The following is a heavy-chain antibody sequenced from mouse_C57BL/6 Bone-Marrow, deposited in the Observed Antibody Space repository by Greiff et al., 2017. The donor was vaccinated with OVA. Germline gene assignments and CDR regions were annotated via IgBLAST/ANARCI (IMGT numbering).Heavy chain of an antibody. J-gene: IGHJ2*01. V-gene: IGHV1-15*01. CDR2: IDPETGGT. Sequence: VQLQQSGAELVRPGASVTLSCKASGYTFTDYEMHWVKQTPVHGLEWIGAIDPETGGTAYNQKFKGKAILTADKSSSTAYMELRSLTSEDSAVYYCTRYFYDGYSSDYWGQGTTLTVSS. CDR3: TRYFYDGYSSDY. D-gene: IGHD2-3*01. CDR1: GYTFTDYE.